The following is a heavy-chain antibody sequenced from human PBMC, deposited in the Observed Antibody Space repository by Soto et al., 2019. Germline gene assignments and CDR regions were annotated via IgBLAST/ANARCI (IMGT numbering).Heavy chain of an antibody. CDR2: IYYSGST. D-gene: IGHD6-13*01. CDR1: GGSISSYY. J-gene: IGHJ4*02. Sequence: PSETLSLTCTVSGGSISSYYWSWIRQPPGKGLEWIGYIYYSGSTNYNPSLKSRVTISVDTSKNQFSLKLSSVTAADTAVYYCARWNPWGIADYWGQGTLVTVSS. CDR3: ARWNPWGIADY. V-gene: IGHV4-59*01.